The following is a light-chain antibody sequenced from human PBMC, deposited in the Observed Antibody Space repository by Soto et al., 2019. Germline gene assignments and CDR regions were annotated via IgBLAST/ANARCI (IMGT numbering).Light chain of an antibody. Sequence: QSVLTQPPSVSGAPGQRVTISCTGSSSDIGAGYDVHWYQQLPGTAPKLLIYGNSNRPSGVPDRFSGSKSGTSASLAITGLQAEDEADYYCQCYDSSLSGIYVVFGGGTKLTVL. V-gene: IGLV1-40*01. CDR1: SSDIGAGYD. J-gene: IGLJ2*01. CDR2: GNS. CDR3: QCYDSSLSGIYVV.